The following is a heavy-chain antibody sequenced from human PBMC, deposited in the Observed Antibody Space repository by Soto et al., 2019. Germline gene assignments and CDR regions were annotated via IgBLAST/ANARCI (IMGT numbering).Heavy chain of an antibody. V-gene: IGHV4-59*08. Sequence: SETLSLTCTVSGGSINSYYWSWIRQPPGKGLDWFGYIYYSGSTNYNPSLKSRVTISVDTSKNQFSLKLSSVTAADTAVYYCARLTMVRGVIIDWFDPWGQGTLVTVSS. CDR3: ARLTMVRGVIIDWFDP. D-gene: IGHD3-10*01. CDR2: IYYSGST. J-gene: IGHJ5*02. CDR1: GGSINSYY.